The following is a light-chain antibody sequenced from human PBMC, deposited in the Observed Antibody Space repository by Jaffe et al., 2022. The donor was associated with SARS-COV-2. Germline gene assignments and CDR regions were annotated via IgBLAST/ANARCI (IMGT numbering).Light chain of an antibody. CDR2: WAS. CDR1: QSLLYSSNNKNY. J-gene: IGKJ2*01. CDR3: QQYFTTPYT. Sequence: DIVMTQSPDSLAVSLGERATFNCKSSQSLLYSSNNKNYLVWYQQKPGQPPKLLVSWASTRESGVPDRFSGSGSETDFSLTISSLQAEDVAVYYCQQYFTTPYTFGQGTKLEIK. V-gene: IGKV4-1*01.